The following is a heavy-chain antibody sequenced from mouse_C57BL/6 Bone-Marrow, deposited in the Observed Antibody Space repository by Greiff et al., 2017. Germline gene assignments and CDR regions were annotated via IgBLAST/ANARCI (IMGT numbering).Heavy chain of an antibody. J-gene: IGHJ3*01. V-gene: IGHV5-17*01. D-gene: IGHD2-2*01. Sequence: EVKLMESGGGLVKPGGSLKLSCAASGFTFSDYGMHWVRQAPEKGLEWVAYISSGSSTIYYADTVKGRFTISRDNAKNTLFLQMTSLRSEDTAMYYCARGVTTGWFAYWGQGTLVTVSA. CDR1: GFTFSDYG. CDR2: ISSGSSTI. CDR3: ARGVTTGWFAY.